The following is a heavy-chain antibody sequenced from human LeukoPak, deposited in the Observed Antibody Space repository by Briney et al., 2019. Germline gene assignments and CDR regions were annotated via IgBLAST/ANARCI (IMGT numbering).Heavy chain of an antibody. D-gene: IGHD3-3*01. J-gene: IGHJ3*02. Sequence: GGSLRLSCAASGFTFSTYSMNWVRQAPGKGLEWGSYISSSSSTIYNADSVKGRFTISRDNAKNSLYLQMNSLRAEDTAVYYCARDVPGFLEGPDAFDIWGXXTMVTVSS. V-gene: IGHV3-48*01. CDR3: ARDVPGFLEGPDAFDI. CDR1: GFTFSTYS. CDR2: ISSSSSTI.